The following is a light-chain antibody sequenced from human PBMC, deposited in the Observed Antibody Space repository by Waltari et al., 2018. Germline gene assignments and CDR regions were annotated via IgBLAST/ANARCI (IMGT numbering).Light chain of an antibody. CDR3: HVWHPDVDPGV. Sequence: SYVVTQPPSVSVAPGEPATITCGGGNSGTYSVHWYQQKAGQAPVLVIFYESDRPSGIPERFSGSNSGNTATLTISRVEAGDEARYYCHVWHPDVDPGVFGTGTEVTVL. CDR1: NSGTYS. V-gene: IGLV3-21*04. CDR2: YES. J-gene: IGLJ1*01.